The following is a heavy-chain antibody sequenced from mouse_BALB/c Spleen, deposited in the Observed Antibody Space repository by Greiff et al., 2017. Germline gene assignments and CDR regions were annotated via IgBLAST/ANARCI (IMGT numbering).Heavy chain of an antibody. Sequence: VQLKESGAELVRPGVSVKISCKGSGYTFTDYAMHWVKQSHAKSLEWIGVISTYYGDASYNQKFKGKATMTVDKSSSTAYMELARLTSEDSAIYYCARGMDMDYWGQGTSVTVSS. J-gene: IGHJ4*01. CDR2: ISTYYGDA. CDR3: ARGMDMDY. CDR1: GYTFTDYA. D-gene: IGHD2-3*01. V-gene: IGHV1S137*01.